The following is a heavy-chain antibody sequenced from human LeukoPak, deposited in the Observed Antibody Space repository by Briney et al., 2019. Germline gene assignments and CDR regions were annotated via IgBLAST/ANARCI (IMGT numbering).Heavy chain of an antibody. CDR3: AKANSGSYSEFDY. CDR2: ISYDGSNK. J-gene: IGHJ4*02. V-gene: IGHV3-30*18. Sequence: GGSLRLSCAASGFTFSSYGMHRVRQAPGKGLEWVAVISYDGSNKYYADSVKGRFTISRDNSKNTLYLQMNSLRAEDTAVYYCAKANSGSYSEFDYWGQGTLVTVSS. D-gene: IGHD1-26*01. CDR1: GFTFSSYG.